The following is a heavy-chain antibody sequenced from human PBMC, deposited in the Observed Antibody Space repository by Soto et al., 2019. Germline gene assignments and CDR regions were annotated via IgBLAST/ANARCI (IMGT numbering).Heavy chain of an antibody. Sequence: ASVKVSCKASGYTFTGYDMHWVRQAPGQVLEWMGWINPNSGGTNYAQKFQGWVTMTRDTSVSTAYIELSRLSSDDTAVYYCARERQCYYDSSGYWEGWGQGAVVNVAS. D-gene: IGHD3-22*01. V-gene: IGHV1-2*04. CDR2: INPNSGGT. CDR1: GYTFTGYD. J-gene: IGHJ4*02. CDR3: ARERQCYYDSSGYWEG.